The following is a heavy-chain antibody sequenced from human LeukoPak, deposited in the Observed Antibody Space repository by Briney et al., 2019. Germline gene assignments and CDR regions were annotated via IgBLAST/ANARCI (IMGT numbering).Heavy chain of an antibody. CDR2: MSYDGSNK. D-gene: IGHD6-13*01. Sequence: GGSLRLSCAASGFTFSTYVIHWVRQAPGKGLEWVAIMSYDGSNKYYTDSVKGRFTISRDNSKNTLYLQMNSLRAEDTAVYYCASRIAAAGTFYYGMDVWGQGTTVTVSS. V-gene: IGHV3-30-3*01. CDR3: ASRIAAAGTFYYGMDV. J-gene: IGHJ6*02. CDR1: GFTFSTYV.